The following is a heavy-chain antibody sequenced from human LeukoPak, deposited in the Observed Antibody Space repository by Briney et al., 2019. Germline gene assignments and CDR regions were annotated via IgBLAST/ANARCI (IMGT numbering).Heavy chain of an antibody. CDR2: ISSSGDTI. CDR1: GFTLSHYY. J-gene: IGHJ4*02. Sequence: PGGSLRLSCAASGFTLSHYYMTWIRQAPGKGLEWLSCISSSGDTIYYADSVKGRFTVSRDNAENSLYLQMNSLRAEDTAMYSCARQGSEIDYWGQGTLVTVSS. CDR3: ARQGSEIDY. V-gene: IGHV3-11*01.